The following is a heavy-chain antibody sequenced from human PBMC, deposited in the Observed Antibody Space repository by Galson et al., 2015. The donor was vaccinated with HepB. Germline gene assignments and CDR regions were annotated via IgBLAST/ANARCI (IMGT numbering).Heavy chain of an antibody. V-gene: IGHV1-8*01. CDR2: MNPNSGNT. Sequence: SVKVSCKASGYTFTSYDINWVRQATGQGLEWMGWMNPNSGNTGYAQKFQGRVTMTRNTSISTAHMELSSLRSEDTAVYYCARGSGGCDTLYYGMDVWGQGTTVTVSS. CDR3: ARGSGGCDTLYYGMDV. J-gene: IGHJ6*02. D-gene: IGHD2-2*02. CDR1: GYTFTSYD.